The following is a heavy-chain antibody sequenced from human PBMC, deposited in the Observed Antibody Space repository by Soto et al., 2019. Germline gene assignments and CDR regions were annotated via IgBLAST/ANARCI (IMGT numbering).Heavy chain of an antibody. CDR2: INPNSGGT. V-gene: IGHV1-2*04. CDR1: GYTFTGYY. J-gene: IGHJ6*02. D-gene: IGHD5-18*01. Sequence: ASVKVSCKASGYTFTGYYMHWVRQAPGQGLEWMGRINPNSGGTNYAQKFQGWVTMTRDTSISTAFMELSRLRSDDTAVYYCARDRRGYSYGLLLYYYYGMDVWGQGTTVTVSS. CDR3: ARDRRGYSYGLLLYYYYGMDV.